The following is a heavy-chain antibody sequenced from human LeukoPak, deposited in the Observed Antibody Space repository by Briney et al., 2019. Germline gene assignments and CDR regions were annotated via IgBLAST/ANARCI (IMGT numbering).Heavy chain of an antibody. Sequence: GGSLRLSCAASGFTFDDYAMHWVRQAPGKGLEWVSGISWNSGSIGYADSVKGRFTISRDNAKNFLYLQMNSLRAEDTAVYYCARDSSTWSWAEYFQHWGQGTLVTVSS. CDR3: ARDSSTWSWAEYFQH. V-gene: IGHV3-9*01. J-gene: IGHJ1*01. D-gene: IGHD6-6*01. CDR2: ISWNSGSI. CDR1: GFTFDDYA.